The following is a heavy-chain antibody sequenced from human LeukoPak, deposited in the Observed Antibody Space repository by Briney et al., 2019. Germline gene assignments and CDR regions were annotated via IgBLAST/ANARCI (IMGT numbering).Heavy chain of an antibody. Sequence: SETLSLTCTVSGGSISTFYWSWIRQPPGKGLEWIGYIYYSGSTNYNPSLKSRVTISVDTSKNQFSLKLSSVTAADTAVYYCARPATIYYYYMDVWGKGTTVTVSS. V-gene: IGHV4-59*12. J-gene: IGHJ6*03. CDR3: ARPATIYYYYMDV. D-gene: IGHD5-12*01. CDR1: GGSISTFY. CDR2: IYYSGST.